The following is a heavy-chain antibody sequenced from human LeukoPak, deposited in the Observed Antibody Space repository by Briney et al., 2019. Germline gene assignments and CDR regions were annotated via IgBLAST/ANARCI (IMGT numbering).Heavy chain of an antibody. Sequence: PGGSLRLSCAASGFIVSYSYMSWVRQAPGKGLEWVSLIYSGGSTFYADSVKGRFTISRDNSKNTLYLQMNSLRVEDTAVYYCARDSGGLDKIDAWGQGTLVTVSS. D-gene: IGHD3/OR15-3a*01. J-gene: IGHJ5*02. CDR1: GFIVSYSY. CDR3: ARDSGGLDKIDA. V-gene: IGHV3-66*02. CDR2: IYSGGST.